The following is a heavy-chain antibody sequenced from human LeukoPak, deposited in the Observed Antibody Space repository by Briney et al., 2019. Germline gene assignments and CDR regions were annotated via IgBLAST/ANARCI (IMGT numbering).Heavy chain of an antibody. Sequence: SETLSLTCAVYGGSFSGYYWSWIRQPPGKGLEWIGEINHSGSTNYNPSLKSRVTISVDTSKNQFSLKLSSVTAADTAVYYCARDSYGYGTDYWGQGTLVTVSS. CDR3: ARDSYGYGTDY. V-gene: IGHV4-34*01. J-gene: IGHJ4*02. CDR1: GGSFSGYY. CDR2: INHSGST. D-gene: IGHD5-18*01.